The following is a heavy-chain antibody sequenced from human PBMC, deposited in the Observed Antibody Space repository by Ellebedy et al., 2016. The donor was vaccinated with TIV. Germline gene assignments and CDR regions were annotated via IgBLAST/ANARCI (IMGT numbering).Heavy chain of an antibody. CDR3: TRDRVGTTDV. CDR1: GGSISGYY. J-gene: IGHJ4*02. D-gene: IGHD1-26*01. V-gene: IGHV4-59*01. Sequence: SETLSLTXTVSGGSISGYYWSWIRQSPGMGLEWIGYIHYRGNTDYNPSLKSRVSISVDTSQNQFSLKLTSVTAADTAIYYWTRDRVGTTDVWGQGTLVTVSS. CDR2: IHYRGNT.